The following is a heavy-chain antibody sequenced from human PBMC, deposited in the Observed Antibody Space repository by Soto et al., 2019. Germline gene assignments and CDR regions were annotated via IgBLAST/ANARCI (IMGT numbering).Heavy chain of an antibody. Sequence: SATLSLTRAVSGDSITSIYNWSQNRQPPGWGLEWVARFYHSGPTNYNPSLKSRVTTSVDTSKNQFSLNLRSVTAADSAVYYRARTNDVGYYPHLGQGNLVTVSS. V-gene: IGHV4-38-2*01. CDR1: GDSITSIYN. J-gene: IGHJ4*02. CDR2: FYHSGPT. D-gene: IGHD3-3*01. CDR3: ARTNDVGYYPH.